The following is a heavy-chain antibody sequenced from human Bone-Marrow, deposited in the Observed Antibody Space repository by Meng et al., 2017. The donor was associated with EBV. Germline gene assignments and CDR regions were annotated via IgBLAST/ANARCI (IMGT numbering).Heavy chain of an antibody. J-gene: IGHJ4*02. D-gene: IGHD2-21*02. V-gene: IGHV1-8*01. CDR2: MSPDSGKT. CDR3: ARNLYGDGMRDY. CDR1: GYSFSSFD. Sequence: VPLVPYGAWGKTPWSPVNAYCQGSGYSFSSFDTNWVRQATGQGLEWMGWMSPDSGKTGYAEKFQGRVTLTRDTSINTAYLELSSLTSEDTAVYYCARNLYGDGMRDYWGQGTLVTVSS.